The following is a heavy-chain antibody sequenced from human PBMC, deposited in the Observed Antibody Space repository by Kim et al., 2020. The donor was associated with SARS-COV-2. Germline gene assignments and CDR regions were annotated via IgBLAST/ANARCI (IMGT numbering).Heavy chain of an antibody. Sequence: GGSLRLSCAASALPYNDYAMHWVRQAPGKGLEWVAGIRWNRHNIDYADSVKGRFTISRDNAKNSLYLQMNSLRAEDTALYYCAKDLGSGSGSYYDG. CDR2: IRWNRHNI. D-gene: IGHD3-10*01. V-gene: IGHV3-9*01. CDR1: ALPYNDYA. CDR3: AKDLGSGSGSYYDG. J-gene: IGHJ6*01.